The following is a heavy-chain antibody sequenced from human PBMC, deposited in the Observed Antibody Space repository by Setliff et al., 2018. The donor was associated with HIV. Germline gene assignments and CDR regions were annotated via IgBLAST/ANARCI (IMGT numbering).Heavy chain of an antibody. CDR3: AKGPGLYGDYTFDY. CDR2: IYSTGST. V-gene: IGHV4-59*11. J-gene: IGHJ4*02. Sequence: SETLSLTCTVSGASISSHYWSWIRKSPGRELEWIGYIYSTGSTNYNPSLQRRVSISMDASKNKFSLKVTSVTSADTAVYYCAKGPGLYGDYTFDYWGQGHLVTVSS. CDR1: GASISSHY. D-gene: IGHD4-17*01.